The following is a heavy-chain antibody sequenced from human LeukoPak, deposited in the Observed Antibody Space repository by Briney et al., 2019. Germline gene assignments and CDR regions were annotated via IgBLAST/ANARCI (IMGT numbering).Heavy chain of an antibody. D-gene: IGHD3-22*01. CDR2: INHSGST. Sequence: SQTLSLTCAVSGGSISSGGYSWSWIRQPPGKGLEWIGYINHSGSTNYNPSLKSRVTISVDTSKNQFSLKLSSVTAADTAVYYCARGGSSMIVPSWLFDYWGQGTLVTVSS. CDR3: ARGGSSMIVPSWLFDY. V-gene: IGHV4-30-2*01. CDR1: GGSISSGGYS. J-gene: IGHJ4*02.